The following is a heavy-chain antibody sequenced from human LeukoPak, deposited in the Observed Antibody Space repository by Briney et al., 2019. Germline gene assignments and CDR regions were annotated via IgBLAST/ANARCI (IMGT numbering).Heavy chain of an antibody. J-gene: IGHJ4*02. CDR1: GGSISSSSYY. D-gene: IGHD4-11*01. V-gene: IGHV4-39*01. CDR3: ARHGGTRVTLVEVFYFDY. CDR2: IYYTGGT. Sequence: SETLSLTCSVSGGSISSSSYYWAWIRQSPEKGLEWIGSIYYTGGTNYSPSLKSRVTISVDTSKNQFSLRLNSVTAADTAVYYCARHGGTRVTLVEVFYFDYWGQGTLVTVSS.